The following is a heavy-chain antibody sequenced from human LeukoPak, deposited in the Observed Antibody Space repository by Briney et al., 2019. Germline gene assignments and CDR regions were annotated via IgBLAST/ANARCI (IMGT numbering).Heavy chain of an antibody. CDR1: GYTFTSYG. CDR3: ARSLNYYDRSGFGAFDI. J-gene: IGHJ3*02. V-gene: IGHV1-18*01. Sequence: GASVKVSCKASGYTFTSYGINWVRQAPGQGLEWMGWISAYNGNTNYAQKLQGRVTMTTDTSTSTAYMELRSLRSDDTAVYYCARSLNYYDRSGFGAFDIWGQGTMVTVSS. D-gene: IGHD3-22*01. CDR2: ISAYNGNT.